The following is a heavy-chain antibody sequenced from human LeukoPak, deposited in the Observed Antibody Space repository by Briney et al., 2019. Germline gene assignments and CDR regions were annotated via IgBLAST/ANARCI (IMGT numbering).Heavy chain of an antibody. D-gene: IGHD1-14*01. CDR3: ARDGHESEPGVGRAFDY. CDR2: IWYDGSNK. J-gene: IGHJ4*02. CDR1: GFTFSSYG. V-gene: IGHV3-33*08. Sequence: PGGSLRLSCAASGFTFSSYGMHWVRQAPGKGLEWVAVIWYDGSNKYYADSVKGRFTISRDNSKNTLYLQMNSLRAEDTAVYYCARDGHESEPGVGRAFDYWGQGTLVTVSS.